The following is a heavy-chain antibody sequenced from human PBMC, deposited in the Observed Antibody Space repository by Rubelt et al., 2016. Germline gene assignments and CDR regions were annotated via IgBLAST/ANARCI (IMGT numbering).Heavy chain of an antibody. D-gene: IGHD3-10*01. Sequence: VQLVESGGGLIQPGGSLRLSCVGTGFTFGSYSLNWVRQAPGKGLDWVSYIDSSSSITYYADSVKGRFTVSRDNAKNSLYLQRTGLRVEDTAVYYCARGAVAGRYGMDVWGQGTTVTVSS. CDR2: IDSSSSIT. J-gene: IGHJ6*02. CDR3: ARGAVAGRYGMDV. CDR1: GFTFGSYS. V-gene: IGHV3-48*04.